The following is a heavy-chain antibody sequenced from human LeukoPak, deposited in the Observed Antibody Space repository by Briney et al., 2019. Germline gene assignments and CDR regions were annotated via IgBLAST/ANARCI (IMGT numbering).Heavy chain of an antibody. D-gene: IGHD5-18*01. V-gene: IGHV3-23*01. J-gene: IGHJ4*02. Sequence: PGGSLRLSCAASGFSFSNYGMNWVRQAPGKGLEWVSGITGNGATTYYADSVKGRFTISRDNSRNRVYLQMNSLRAEDTAVYYCANDLGWIQLNLGRGQGTLVTVSS. CDR2: ITGNGATT. CDR3: ANDLGWIQLNLG. CDR1: GFSFSNYG.